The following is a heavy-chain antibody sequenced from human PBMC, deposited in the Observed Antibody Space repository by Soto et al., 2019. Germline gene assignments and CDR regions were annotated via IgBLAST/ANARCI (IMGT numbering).Heavy chain of an antibody. CDR2: ISDYNGNT. J-gene: IGHJ6*02. Sequence: QVQLVQSGVEVKKAGASVKVSCKASGYTFSSYGISWARQAPGQGLEWMGWISDYNGNTHYAQKFQGRLIMTTDTCTXTXXXEXXGLRSDDTAVYFCAREGYYSGSGTYSPPRYYGMDVWGQGTTVTVSS. D-gene: IGHD3-10*01. CDR1: GYTFSSYG. V-gene: IGHV1-18*01. CDR3: AREGYYSGSGTYSPPRYYGMDV.